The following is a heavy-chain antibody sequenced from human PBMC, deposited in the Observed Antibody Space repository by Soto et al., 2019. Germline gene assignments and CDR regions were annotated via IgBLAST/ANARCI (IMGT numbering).Heavy chain of an antibody. CDR2: INSDGSST. Sequence: GSLRLSCAASGFTFSSYWMHWVRQAPGKGLVWVSRINSDGSSTSYADSVKGRFTISRDNAKNTLYLQMNSLRAEDTAVYYCARIYCGGDCYSGSYYGMDVWGQGTTVTVSS. J-gene: IGHJ6*02. V-gene: IGHV3-74*01. CDR1: GFTFSSYW. CDR3: ARIYCGGDCYSGSYYGMDV. D-gene: IGHD2-21*02.